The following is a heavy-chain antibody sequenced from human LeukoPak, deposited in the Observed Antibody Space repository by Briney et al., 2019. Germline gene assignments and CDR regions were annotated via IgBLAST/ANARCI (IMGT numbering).Heavy chain of an antibody. V-gene: IGHV6-1*01. D-gene: IGHD6-19*01. CDR2: TYYRSKWYD. CDR3: ARDLGTSGWYTFDF. Sequence: SQTLSLTCAISGDSVSSKNGAWNWIRQSPSRGLEWLGRTYYRSKWYDEYADSVKGRVTISPDTSKNQFSLHVYSVTPEDTAVYYCARDLGTSGWYTFDFWGQEPWSPSPQ. CDR1: GDSVSSKNGA. J-gene: IGHJ5*01.